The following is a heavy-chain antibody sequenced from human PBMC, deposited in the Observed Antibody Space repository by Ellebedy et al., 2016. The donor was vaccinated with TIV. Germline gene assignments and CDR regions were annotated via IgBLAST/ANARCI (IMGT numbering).Heavy chain of an antibody. CDR3: AGGTHYYYGWDV. J-gene: IGHJ6*02. Sequence: SETLSLTXSVSDGSVSNRGYYWAWIRQTPGKALEWIGHIHYTGNTDYNPSLKSRVTISVDTSKNHFSLMVTSLTAADTAVYFCAGGTHYYYGWDVWGQGTTVVVS. CDR2: IHYTGNT. V-gene: IGHV4-61*03. CDR1: DGSVSNRGYY.